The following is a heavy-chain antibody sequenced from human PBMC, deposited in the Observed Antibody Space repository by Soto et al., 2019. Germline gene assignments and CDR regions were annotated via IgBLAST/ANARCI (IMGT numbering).Heavy chain of an antibody. CDR3: AKADYSGSWYGTIDY. J-gene: IGHJ4*02. D-gene: IGHD6-13*01. CDR1: GFTFSSYA. CDR2: ISYDGSNK. V-gene: IGHV3-30*18. Sequence: QVQLVESGGGVDQPGRSLRLYCEASGFTFSSYAMHWVRQAPGKGLEWVALISYDGSNKYYADSVKGRFTIFRDNSKNTLYLVMTSLRTEDTAMYYCAKADYSGSWYGTIDYWGQGTLVTVSS.